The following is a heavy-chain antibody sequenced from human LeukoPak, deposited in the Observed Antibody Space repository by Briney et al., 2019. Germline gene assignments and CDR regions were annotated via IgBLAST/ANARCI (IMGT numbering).Heavy chain of an antibody. CDR1: GGSFSGYY. D-gene: IGHD2-15*01. Sequence: SETLSLTCAVYGGSFSGYYWSWFRQPPGKGLEWIGEINHSGSTNYNPSLKSRVTISVDTSKNQFSLRLSSVTAADTAVYYCARATVVVVVNWFDPWGQGTLVTVSS. CDR2: INHSGST. J-gene: IGHJ5*02. V-gene: IGHV4-34*01. CDR3: ARATVVVVVNWFDP.